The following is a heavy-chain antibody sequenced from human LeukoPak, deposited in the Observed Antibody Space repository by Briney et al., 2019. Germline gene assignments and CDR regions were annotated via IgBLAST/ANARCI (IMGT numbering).Heavy chain of an antibody. CDR2: IYTSGST. J-gene: IGHJ4*02. D-gene: IGHD2-15*01. Sequence: PSETLSLTCTVSGGSISSGSYYWSWIRQRAGKGLEWIGRIYTSGSTNYNPSLKSRVTISVDTSKNQFSLKLSSVTAADTAVYYCARALVAEEGNYFDYWDQGTLVTVSS. V-gene: IGHV4-61*02. CDR3: ARALVAEEGNYFDY. CDR1: GGSISSGSYY.